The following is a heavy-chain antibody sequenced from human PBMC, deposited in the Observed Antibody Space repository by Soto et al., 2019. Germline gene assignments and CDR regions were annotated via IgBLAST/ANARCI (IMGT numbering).Heavy chain of an antibody. J-gene: IGHJ5*02. CDR1: GFTFSTYW. Sequence: PGGSLRLSCAASGFTFSTYWMHWIRQVPGKGLEWVSRINSDASHTYYADSVKGRFTISRDNAKNTLHLEMNSLRAEDTDVYYCVRPRNCINNTCYGNCFDPWGQGTPVTVSS. D-gene: IGHD2-15*01. CDR2: INSDASHT. CDR3: VRPRNCINNTCYGNCFDP. V-gene: IGHV3-74*01.